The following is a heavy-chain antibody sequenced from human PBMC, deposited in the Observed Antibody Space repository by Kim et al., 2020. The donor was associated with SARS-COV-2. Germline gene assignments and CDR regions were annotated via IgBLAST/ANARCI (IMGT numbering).Heavy chain of an antibody. CDR2: IGQDGSRK. CDR3: ARTSLYVSGAYEDY. J-gene: IGHJ4*02. CDR1: GFTFSTYW. V-gene: IGHV3-7*01. D-gene: IGHD3-22*01. Sequence: GGSLRLSCAASGFTFSTYWMTWVRQVPGKGLEWVANIGQDGSRKNYVDSVKGRFTISRDNAKNALYMQMNNLGAEDTAVFYCARTSLYVSGAYEDYWGQGTLVTVSS.